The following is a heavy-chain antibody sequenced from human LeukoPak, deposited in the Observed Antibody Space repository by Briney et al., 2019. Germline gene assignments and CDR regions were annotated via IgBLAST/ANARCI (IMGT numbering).Heavy chain of an antibody. V-gene: IGHV4-39*07. J-gene: IGHJ4*02. CDR3: ARGLSPAYFNPEYDFWSGTNFDY. CDR1: GFTFSSYS. CDR2: IYYSGST. D-gene: IGHD3-3*01. Sequence: GSLRLSCAASGFTFSSYSMNWVRQPPGKGLEWIGSIYYSGSTYYNPSLKSRVTISVDTSKNQFSLKLSSVTAADTAVYYCARGLSPAYFNPEYDFWSGTNFDYWGQGTLVTVSS.